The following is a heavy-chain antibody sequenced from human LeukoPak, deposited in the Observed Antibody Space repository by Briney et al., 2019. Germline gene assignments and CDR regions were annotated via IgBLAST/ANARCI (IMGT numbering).Heavy chain of an antibody. CDR1: GGSISSGGYS. CDR3: ARGEAPRGAFDI. CDR2: IYHSGST. Sequence: SETLSLTCAVSGGSISSGGYSWSWIRQPPGKGLEWIGYIYHSGSTYYNPSLKSRVTISVDRSKNQFSLKLISVTAADTAVYYCARGEAPRGAFDIWGQGTMVTVSS. J-gene: IGHJ3*02. V-gene: IGHV4-30-2*01.